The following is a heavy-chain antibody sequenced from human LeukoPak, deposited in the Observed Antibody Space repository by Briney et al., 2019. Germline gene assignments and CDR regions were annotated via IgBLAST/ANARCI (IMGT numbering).Heavy chain of an antibody. CDR2: IYYSGST. CDR1: GGSINSGDYY. CDR3: ARDLGSCSGGSCYPGDAFDI. Sequence: SETLSLTCTVSGGSINSGDYYWSWIRQPPGKGLEWIGYIYYSGSTYYNPSLKSRVTISADTSKTQFSLNLSSVTAADTAVYYCARDLGSCSGGSCYPGDAFDIWGQGTMVTVSS. V-gene: IGHV4-30-4*01. J-gene: IGHJ3*02. D-gene: IGHD2-15*01.